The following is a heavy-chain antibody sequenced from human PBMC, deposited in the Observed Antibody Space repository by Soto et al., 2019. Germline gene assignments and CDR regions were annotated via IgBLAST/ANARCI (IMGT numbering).Heavy chain of an antibody. Sequence: PGGSLRLSCAASGFTFSSYSMNWVRQAPGKGLEWVSSISSSSSYIYYADSVKGRFTISRDNAKNSLYLQMNSLRAEDTAVYYCARIVAARRYHYYYMDVWGKGTTVTVPS. V-gene: IGHV3-21*01. D-gene: IGHD6-6*01. CDR2: ISSSSSYI. CDR1: GFTFSSYS. CDR3: ARIVAARRYHYYYMDV. J-gene: IGHJ6*03.